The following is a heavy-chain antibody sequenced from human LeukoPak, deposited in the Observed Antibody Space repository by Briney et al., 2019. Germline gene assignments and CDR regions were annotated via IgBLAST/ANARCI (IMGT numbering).Heavy chain of an antibody. Sequence: PGGSLGLSCAASGFTFSSYSMNWVRQAPGKGLEWVSSISSSSSYIYYADSVKGRFTISRDNAKNSLYLQMNSLRAEDTAVYYCARDRLGDSGRYYGMDVWGQGTTVTVSS. J-gene: IGHJ6*02. CDR3: ARDRLGDSGRYYGMDV. V-gene: IGHV3-21*01. D-gene: IGHD2-21*02. CDR2: ISSSSSYI. CDR1: GFTFSSYS.